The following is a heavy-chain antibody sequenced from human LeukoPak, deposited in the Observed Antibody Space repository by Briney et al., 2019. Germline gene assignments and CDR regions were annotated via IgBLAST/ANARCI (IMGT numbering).Heavy chain of an antibody. D-gene: IGHD3-10*01. CDR2: IYYSGST. V-gene: IGHV4-59*01. CDR3: ARQSYYGSGRGVDY. Sequence: SETLSLTCAVYGGSFSNYYWTWIRHPPGKWLEWIGYIYYSGSTNYNPSLKSRVTISVDTSKNQFSLKPSSVTAADTAVYYCARQSYYGSGRGVDYWGQGTLVTVSS. CDR1: GGSFSNYY. J-gene: IGHJ4*02.